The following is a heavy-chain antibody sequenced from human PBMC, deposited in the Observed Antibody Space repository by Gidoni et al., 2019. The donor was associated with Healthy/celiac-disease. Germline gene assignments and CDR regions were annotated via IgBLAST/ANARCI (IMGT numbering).Heavy chain of an antibody. Sequence: QLHLVESGGGVVQPGRSLTLSCAASVFTFSSSGMHWVRQSPGKGLEWVAVISYDGSNKYYADSVKGRFTISRDNSKNTLYLQMNSLRAEETAVYYCSVVVMDYYYYGMDVWGQGTTVTVSS. V-gene: IGHV3-30*03. D-gene: IGHD3-22*01. J-gene: IGHJ6*02. CDR1: VFTFSSSG. CDR3: SVVVMDYYYYGMDV. CDR2: ISYDGSNK.